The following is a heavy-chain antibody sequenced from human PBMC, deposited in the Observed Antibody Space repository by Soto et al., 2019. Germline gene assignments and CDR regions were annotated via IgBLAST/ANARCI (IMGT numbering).Heavy chain of an antibody. J-gene: IGHJ4*02. D-gene: IGHD3-9*01. V-gene: IGHV1-46*01. CDR2: INRSGGST. CDR3: ARCYDILTGYPFDY. CDR1: GYTFTSYY. Sequence: QVQLVQSGAEVKKPGASVKVSCKASGYTFTSYYMHWVRQAPGQGLELMGIINRSGGSTRYAQKFRGRVTMNRDTSTSTVYMELSSLRSEDTAVYYGARCYDILTGYPFDYWGQGTLVTVSS.